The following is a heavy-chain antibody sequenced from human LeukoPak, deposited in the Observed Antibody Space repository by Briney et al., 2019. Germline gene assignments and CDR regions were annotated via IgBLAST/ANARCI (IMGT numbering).Heavy chain of an antibody. CDR1: GYTFTSYA. D-gene: IGHD4-17*01. Sequence: ASVKVSCKASGYTFTSYAMHRVRQAPGQRLEWMGWINAGNGNTKYSQKFQGRVTITRDTSASTAYMELSSLRSEDTAVYYCARDRDYGDYNTQDLFVYWGQGTLVTVSS. CDR2: INAGNGNT. J-gene: IGHJ4*02. CDR3: ARDRDYGDYNTQDLFVY. V-gene: IGHV1-3*01.